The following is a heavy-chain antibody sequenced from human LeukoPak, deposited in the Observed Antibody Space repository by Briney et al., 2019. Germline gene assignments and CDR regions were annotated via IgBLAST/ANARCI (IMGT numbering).Heavy chain of an antibody. CDR1: GIPLSRYW. CDR2: IKQDGSEK. J-gene: IGHJ4*02. CDR3: ARDKSVGATPLDY. D-gene: IGHD1-26*01. Sequence: WGALRLSCSAPGIPLSRYWVSWVRPAPGEGLERVANIKQDGSEKYYVDSVKGRFTISRDNAKNSLYLQMNSLRAEDTAVYYCARDKSVGATPLDYWGQGTLVTVSS. V-gene: IGHV3-7*05.